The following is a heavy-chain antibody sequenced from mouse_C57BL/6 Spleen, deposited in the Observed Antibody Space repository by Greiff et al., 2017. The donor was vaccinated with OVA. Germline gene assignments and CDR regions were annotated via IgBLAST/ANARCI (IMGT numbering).Heavy chain of an antibody. CDR1: GFSLSTSGMG. Sequence: QVTLKECGPGLLQSSQTLSLTCSFSGFSLSTSGMGVSWIRQPSGMGLEWLAHIYWDDDKRYNPSLKSRLTISKDTSRHQVFLRSSSVETADTATYNSARGSGYPWYFYVWGTRTTVTVST. CDR3: ARGSGYPWYFYV. V-gene: IGHV8-12*01. J-gene: IGHJ1*03. D-gene: IGHD2-2*01. CDR2: IYWDDDK.